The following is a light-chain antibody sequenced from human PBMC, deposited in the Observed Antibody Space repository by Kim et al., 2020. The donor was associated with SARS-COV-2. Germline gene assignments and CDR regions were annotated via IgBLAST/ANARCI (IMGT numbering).Light chain of an antibody. V-gene: IGLV3-19*01. J-gene: IGLJ1*01. CDR2: DEN. CDR3: CSRDSSAKDYV. Sequence: SSELTQDPTVSVALGQTVRITCQGDSLRKSYASWYQQKPGQAPILVMSDENTRPSGIPDRFSGSSSGSTASLTITGAQAEDEADYYCCSRDSSAKDYVFGTGTKVTVL. CDR1: SLRKSY.